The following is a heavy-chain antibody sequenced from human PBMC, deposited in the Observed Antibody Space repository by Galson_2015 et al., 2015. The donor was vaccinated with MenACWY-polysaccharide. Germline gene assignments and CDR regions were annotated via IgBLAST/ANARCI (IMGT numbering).Heavy chain of an antibody. Sequence: SLRLSCAASGFTFSDYYMSWIRQAPGKGLEWVSYISSSGSTIYYADSVKGRFTISRDNAKNSLYLQMYSLRAEDTAVYYCARDRAGFWEHYGMDVWGQGTTVTVSS. CDR1: GFTFSDYY. CDR3: ARDRAGFWEHYGMDV. CDR2: ISSSGSTI. J-gene: IGHJ6*02. D-gene: IGHD3-3*01. V-gene: IGHV3-11*01.